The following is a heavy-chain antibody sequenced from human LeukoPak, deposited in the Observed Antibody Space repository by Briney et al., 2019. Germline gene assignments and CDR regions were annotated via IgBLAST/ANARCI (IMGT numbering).Heavy chain of an antibody. CDR2: ISSSGGST. CDR3: AKSSLLEWLSRQSWFDP. V-gene: IGHV3-23*01. J-gene: IGHJ5*02. CDR1: GFTFYNYV. Sequence: PGGSLRLSCAASGFTFYNYVMSWVRQAPGKGPEWVSSISSSGGSTYYAESVKGRFTNSRYNSKITLYLQMNSLRAEDTAVFYCAKSSLLEWLSRQSWFDPWGQGTLVTVSS. D-gene: IGHD3-3*01.